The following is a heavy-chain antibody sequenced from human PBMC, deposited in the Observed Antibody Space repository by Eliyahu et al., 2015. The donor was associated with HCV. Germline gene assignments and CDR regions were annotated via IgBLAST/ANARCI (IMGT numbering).Heavy chain of an antibody. D-gene: IGHD2-21*01. Sequence: EVQLEESGGGLVQPGGSLXLXCAASGFTFSNYWMSWVRQAPGKGLEWVANIKEDGSEKYYLDSVKGRFTISRDNAKSSLYLQMISLRAEDTAVYFCTRVPCSTQICDAFDIWGPGTMVTVSS. CDR1: GFTFSNYW. J-gene: IGHJ3*02. CDR3: TRVPCSTQICDAFDI. V-gene: IGHV3-7*01. CDR2: IKEDGSEK.